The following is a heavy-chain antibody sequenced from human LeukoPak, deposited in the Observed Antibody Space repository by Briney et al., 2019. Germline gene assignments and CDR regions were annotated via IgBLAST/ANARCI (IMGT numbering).Heavy chain of an antibody. J-gene: IGHJ3*02. CDR3: ARDPYYYDSSGYRPARAFDI. Sequence: APVKVSCKASGYTFTGYYMHWVRQAPGQGLEWMGWINPNSGGTNYAQKFQGRVTMTRDTSISTAYMELSRLRSDDTAVYYCARDPYYYDSSGYRPARAFDIWGQGTMVTVSS. D-gene: IGHD3-22*01. CDR2: INPNSGGT. V-gene: IGHV1-2*02. CDR1: GYTFTGYY.